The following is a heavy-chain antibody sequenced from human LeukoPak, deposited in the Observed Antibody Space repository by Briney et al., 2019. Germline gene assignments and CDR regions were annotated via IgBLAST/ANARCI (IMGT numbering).Heavy chain of an antibody. CDR3: GKDLCSSARYLDRVDY. CDR1: GFAFSIHG. Sequence: GGSLRLSCGASGFAFSIHGMHWVRQAPGKGLEWLTIIWYDGSEKYYADSVKGRFTVARDNSKSTVYLQMNSLREEATADNYCGKDLCSSARYLDRVDYWGQGTLVTVSS. J-gene: IGHJ4*02. CDR2: IWYDGSEK. D-gene: IGHD2-2*01. V-gene: IGHV3-30*02.